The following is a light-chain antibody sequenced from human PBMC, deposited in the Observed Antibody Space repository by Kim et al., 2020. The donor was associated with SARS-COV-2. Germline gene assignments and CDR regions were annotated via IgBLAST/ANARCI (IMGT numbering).Light chain of an antibody. CDR3: SSYTSNSTQV. J-gene: IGLJ1*01. Sequence: GQSITISCTGSSTDVGGYSYVSWYQQHPGKAPKLMIYGVSNRPSGVSNRFSGSKSGNTASLTISGLQAEDEADYYCSSYTSNSTQVFGTGTKVTVL. V-gene: IGLV2-14*03. CDR1: STDVGGYSY. CDR2: GVS.